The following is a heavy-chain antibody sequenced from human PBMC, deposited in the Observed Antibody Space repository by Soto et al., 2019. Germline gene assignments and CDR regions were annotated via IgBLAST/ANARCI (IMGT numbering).Heavy chain of an antibody. CDR3: ARDSNKRQYSMDV. V-gene: IGHV3-21*01. J-gene: IGHJ6*02. CDR2: VSSSGDCI. CDR1: GFTFSSYW. Sequence: GGSLRLSCVASGFTFSSYWMRWVRQAPGKGLEWVSSVSSSGDCIYYADSVKGRFTISRDNAQISLFVEMNRRSAEDTAVYYCARDSNKRQYSMDVWGHGTTVTAP. D-gene: IGHD4-4*01.